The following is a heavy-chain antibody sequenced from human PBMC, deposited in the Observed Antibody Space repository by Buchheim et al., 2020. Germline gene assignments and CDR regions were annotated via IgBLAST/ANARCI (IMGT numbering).Heavy chain of an antibody. CDR3: ARDLGLVVITNYYYYYGMDV. V-gene: IGHV1-46*01. Sequence: QVQLVQSGAEVKKPGASVKVSCKASGYTFTSYYMHWVRQAPGQGLEWMGIINPSGGSTSYAQKFQGRVTMTRDTSTSTVYMELSSLRSEDTAVYYCARDLGLVVITNYYYYYGMDVWGQGTT. D-gene: IGHD3-22*01. J-gene: IGHJ6*02. CDR1: GYTFTSYY. CDR2: INPSGGST.